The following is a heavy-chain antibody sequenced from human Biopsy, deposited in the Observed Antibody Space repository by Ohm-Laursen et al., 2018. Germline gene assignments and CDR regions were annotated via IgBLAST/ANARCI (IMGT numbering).Heavy chain of an antibody. CDR3: ARPSGGVSTIGFDP. CDR1: GYDFLDFH. V-gene: IGHV1-2*05. Sequence: ASVKVSCKASGYDFLDFHIHWVRQVPGQGLEWIGHINPHTGVTKYAQKFLDRITMAGDTSISTAYMDLSRLTSADTGIYYCARPSGGVSTIGFDPWGQGTLVIVSS. CDR2: INPHTGVT. J-gene: IGHJ5*02. D-gene: IGHD5/OR15-5a*01.